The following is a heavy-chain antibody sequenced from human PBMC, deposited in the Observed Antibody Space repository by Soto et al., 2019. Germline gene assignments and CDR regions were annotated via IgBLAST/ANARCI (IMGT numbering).Heavy chain of an antibody. CDR2: ISYDGSNK. CDR3: ARGSPPYIRPRNRYFDL. CDR1: GFTFSSYA. D-gene: IGHD3-16*01. V-gene: IGHV3-30-3*01. J-gene: IGHJ2*01. Sequence: QVQLVESGGGVVQPGRSLRLSCAASGFTFSSYAMHWVRQAPGKGLEWVAVISYDGSNKYYADSVKGRFTISRDNSXNXXYLQMNSLRAEDTAVYYCARGSPPYIRPRNRYFDLWGRGTLVTVSS.